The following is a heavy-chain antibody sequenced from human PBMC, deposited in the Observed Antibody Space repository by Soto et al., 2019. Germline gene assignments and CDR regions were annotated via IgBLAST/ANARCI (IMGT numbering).Heavy chain of an antibody. V-gene: IGHV1-3*01. CDR1: GYSFTSYA. Sequence: ASVTVSCKASGYSFTSYAMHWVRQAPGQRLEWMGWINAGNGNTKYSQKFQGRVTITRDTSASTAYMELSSLRSEDTAVYYCARGGLCSSSSCTRYGIDVWGQGTTVTVSS. CDR3: ARGGLCSSSSCTRYGIDV. J-gene: IGHJ6*02. D-gene: IGHD2-2*01. CDR2: INAGNGNT.